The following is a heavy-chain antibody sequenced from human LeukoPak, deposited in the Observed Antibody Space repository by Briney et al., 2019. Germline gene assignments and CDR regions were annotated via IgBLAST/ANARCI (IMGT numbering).Heavy chain of an antibody. D-gene: IGHD3-3*01. J-gene: IGHJ4*02. CDR2: ISSSSSTI. V-gene: IGHV3-48*01. CDR3: ARSYDFWSGYYPRFDY. CDR1: GFTFSSYS. Sequence: GGSLRLSCAASGFTFSSYSMNWVRQAPGKGLEWVSYISSSSSTIYYADSVKGRFTISRDNAKNSPYLQMNSLRAEDTAVYYCARSYDFWSGYYPRFDYWGQGTLVTVSS.